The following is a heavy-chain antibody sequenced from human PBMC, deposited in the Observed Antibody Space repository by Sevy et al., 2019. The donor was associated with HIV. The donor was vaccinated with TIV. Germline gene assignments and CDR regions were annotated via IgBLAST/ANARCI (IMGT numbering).Heavy chain of an antibody. CDR1: GFTFSSYA. J-gene: IGHJ5*02. CDR2: ISYDGSNK. CDR3: ARIHPMVRGVNYWFDP. Sequence: GESLKISCAASGFTFSSYAMSWVRQAPGKGLEWVAVISYDGSNKYYADSVKGRFTISRDNSKNTLYLQMNSLRAEDTAVYYCARIHPMVRGVNYWFDPWGQGTLVTVSS. V-gene: IGHV3-30-3*01. D-gene: IGHD3-10*01.